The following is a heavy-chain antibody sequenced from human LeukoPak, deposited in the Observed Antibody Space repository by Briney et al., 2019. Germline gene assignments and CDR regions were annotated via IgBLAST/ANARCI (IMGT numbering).Heavy chain of an antibody. CDR2: IYYSGST. V-gene: IGHV4-61*08. CDR1: GASLNSGGYY. D-gene: IGHD2-15*01. Sequence: PSETLSLTCAVYGASLNSGGYYWNWIRQPPGKEPEWIGYIYYSGSTNYNRSLKGRVTISVDTSKNQFSLKLTSVTAADTAVYYCAREGWDLWGRGTLVTVSS. CDR3: AREGWDL. J-gene: IGHJ2*01.